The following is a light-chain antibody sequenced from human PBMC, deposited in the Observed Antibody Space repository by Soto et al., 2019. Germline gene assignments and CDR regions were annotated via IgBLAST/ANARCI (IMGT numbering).Light chain of an antibody. J-gene: IGKJ1*01. Sequence: EIVLTQSPGTLSLSPGERATLSCRASQSLSSSQLAWYQQKPGQAPRLLIHDASSRATGISDRFTGSGSGTDFTLTITTLEHEDFAVYYCQQYGSSPRTLGLGTKVDIK. CDR3: QQYGSSPRT. V-gene: IGKV3-20*01. CDR1: QSLSSSQ. CDR2: DAS.